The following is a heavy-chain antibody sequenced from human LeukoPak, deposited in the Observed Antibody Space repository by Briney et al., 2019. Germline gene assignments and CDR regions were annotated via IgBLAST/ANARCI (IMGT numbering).Heavy chain of an antibody. Sequence: GGSLRLSCAVSGITLSNYGMSWVRQAPGKGLECVAGISGSGGGTYYADSVKGRFTIPRDNPKNTLYLQTNSLRAEDTAVYFCAKRGVVIRVILVGFHKEAYYFDSWGQGALVTVSS. CDR2: ISGSGGGT. D-gene: IGHD3-22*01. V-gene: IGHV3-23*01. CDR3: AKRGVVIRVILVGFHKEAYYFDS. J-gene: IGHJ4*02. CDR1: GITLSNYG.